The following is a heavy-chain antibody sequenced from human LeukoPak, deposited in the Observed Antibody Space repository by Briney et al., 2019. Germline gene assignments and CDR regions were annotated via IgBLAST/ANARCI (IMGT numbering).Heavy chain of an antibody. CDR3: ARIAAAGHSDY. CDR1: GFIFSNYA. D-gene: IGHD6-13*01. Sequence: PGGSLRLSCAASGFIFSNYAMSWVRQAPGKGLEWVSAIGGSRGNTYYADSVRGRFTISRDNSKNTLHLQMSSLRAEDTAVYYCARIAAAGHSDYWGQGTLVTVSS. J-gene: IGHJ4*02. V-gene: IGHV3-23*01. CDR2: IGGSRGNT.